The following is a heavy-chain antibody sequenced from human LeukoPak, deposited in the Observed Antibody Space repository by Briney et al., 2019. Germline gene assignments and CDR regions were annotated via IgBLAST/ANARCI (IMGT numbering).Heavy chain of an antibody. CDR1: GGSISSYY. Sequence: SETLSLTCTVSGGSISSYYWSWIRQPPGKGLEWIGYIYYSGSTNYNPSLKSRVTISVDTSKNQFSLKLSSVTAADTAVYYCARHVGGYYTSEDYYYGMGVWGQGTTVTVSS. J-gene: IGHJ6*02. V-gene: IGHV4-59*08. D-gene: IGHD3-3*01. CDR2: IYYSGST. CDR3: ARHVGGYYTSEDYYYGMGV.